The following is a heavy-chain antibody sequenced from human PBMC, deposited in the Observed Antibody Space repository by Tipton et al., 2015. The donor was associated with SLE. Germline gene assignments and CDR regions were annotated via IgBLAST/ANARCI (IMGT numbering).Heavy chain of an antibody. CDR3: TRGIPGGTVFRFVIRSLDY. J-gene: IGHJ4*02. D-gene: IGHD3-3*01. CDR1: GGTFNSYA. CDR2: VIPIFGTE. Sequence: QLVQSGAEVKKPGSSVKVSCKASGGTFNSYAWSWVRQAPGQGPEWMGGVIPIFGTEDYAQRFQGRLTITTDESTSTAYMELSSLTSEDTAIYYCTRGIPGGTVFRFVIRSLDYWGQGTRVTVSS. V-gene: IGHV1-69*05.